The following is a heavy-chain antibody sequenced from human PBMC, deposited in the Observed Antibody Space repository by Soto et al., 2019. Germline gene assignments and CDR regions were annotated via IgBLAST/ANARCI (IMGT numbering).Heavy chain of an antibody. CDR2: ISYDGSNK. J-gene: IGHJ4*02. Sequence: QVQLVESGGGVVQPGRSLRLSCAASGFTFSSYGMHWVRQAPGKGLEWVAVISYDGSNKYYADSVKGRFTISRDNSKNTLYLQMNSLRAEDTAVYYCAKAGDSSSWYVDYWGQGTLVTVSS. CDR3: AKAGDSSSWYVDY. CDR1: GFTFSSYG. V-gene: IGHV3-30*18. D-gene: IGHD6-13*01.